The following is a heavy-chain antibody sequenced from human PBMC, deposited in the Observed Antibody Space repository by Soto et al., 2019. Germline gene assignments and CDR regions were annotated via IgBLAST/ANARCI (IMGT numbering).Heavy chain of an antibody. CDR1: GGSISSGDYY. V-gene: IGHV4-30-4*01. D-gene: IGHD2-8*02. J-gene: IGHJ4*02. Sequence: QVQLQESGPGLVKPSQTLSLTCTVSGGSISSGDYYWSWIRQPPGKGLEWIGYIYYSGSTYYNPSLKGRVTRSVDASKNQFSLKLSSVTAADSAGYYWARGGLSAFDYWGQGTLFTVSS. CDR3: ARGGLSAFDY. CDR2: IYYSGST.